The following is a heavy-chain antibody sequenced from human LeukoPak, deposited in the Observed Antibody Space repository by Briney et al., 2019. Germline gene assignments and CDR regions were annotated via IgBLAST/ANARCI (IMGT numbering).Heavy chain of an antibody. J-gene: IGHJ4*02. V-gene: IGHV3-23*01. CDR3: AKDFEGRLQPLDY. CDR2: ISSGDNT. Sequence: GGSLRLSCAASGFTFSTNAMSWVRQAPGKGLEWVSGISSGDNTYYVDSVKGRFTISRDNSKNTLFLQMNSLRAEDTAVYYCAKDFEGRLQPLDYWGQGTLSPSPQ. D-gene: IGHD5-24*01. CDR1: GFTFSTNA.